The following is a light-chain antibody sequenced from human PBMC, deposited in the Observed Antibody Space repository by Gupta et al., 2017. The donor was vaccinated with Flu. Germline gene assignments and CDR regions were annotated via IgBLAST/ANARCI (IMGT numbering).Light chain of an antibody. CDR1: SSDVGGYNY. CDR3: CSYAGSFTWV. J-gene: IGLJ3*02. Sequence: SVTISCTGTSSDVGGYNYVSWYQQYPGKAPKLTIYDVTNRPSGVPDRFSGSKSDNTASLTISGLQAEDDADYYCCSYAGSFTWVFGGGTKLTVL. CDR2: DVT. V-gene: IGLV2-11*01.